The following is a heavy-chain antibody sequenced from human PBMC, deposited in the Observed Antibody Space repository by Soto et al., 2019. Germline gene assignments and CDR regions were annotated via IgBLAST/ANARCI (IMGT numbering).Heavy chain of an antibody. V-gene: IGHV4-39*01. CDR3: ARLSSLVVVAATY. Sequence: QLPLQESGPGLVKPSETLSLTCTVSGGSISSSSYYWGWIRQPPGKGLEWIGSIYYSGSTYSNPSLTRRVTISVDTSKNQFSLKLSSVTAADTAVYYCARLSSLVVVAATYWGQGTLVTVSS. D-gene: IGHD2-15*01. J-gene: IGHJ4*02. CDR2: IYYSGST. CDR1: GGSISSSSYY.